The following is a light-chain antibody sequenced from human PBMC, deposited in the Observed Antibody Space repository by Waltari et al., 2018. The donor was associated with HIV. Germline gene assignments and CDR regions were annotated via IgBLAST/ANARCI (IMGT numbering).Light chain of an antibody. Sequence: QSVLTQPPSVSAAPRQKVTISCSGNSSHIGNNYVSCYQQLPGAAPKLLIYDNYKRPSGIPDRFSGSKSGTSATLDITGLQTGDEADFYCGTWDSTLSAYVFGTGTKVTVL. V-gene: IGLV1-51*01. J-gene: IGLJ1*01. CDR2: DNY. CDR1: SSHIGNNY. CDR3: GTWDSTLSAYV.